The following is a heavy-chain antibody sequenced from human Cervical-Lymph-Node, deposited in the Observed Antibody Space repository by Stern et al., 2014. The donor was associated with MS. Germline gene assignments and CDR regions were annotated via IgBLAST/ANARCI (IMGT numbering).Heavy chain of an antibody. D-gene: IGHD3-10*01. CDR2: IIIGYGNT. J-gene: IGHJ5*02. CDR1: GNTFTNYP. V-gene: IGHV1-3*04. CDR3: AKWSVSSGSSS. Sequence: QVQLMQSGAEVKKPGASVKVSCKASGNTFTNYPLHWVCQAPGQRLEWMGWIIIGYGNTKYSQKFLDRVTITRDTSTSTAYMELSSLRPEDTAVYYCAKWSVSSGSSSWGQGTLVTVSS.